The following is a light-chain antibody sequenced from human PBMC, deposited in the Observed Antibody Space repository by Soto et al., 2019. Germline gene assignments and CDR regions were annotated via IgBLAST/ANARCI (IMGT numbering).Light chain of an antibody. CDR1: QGISNY. CDR2: AAS. V-gene: IGKV1-27*01. Sequence: DIQMTQSPSSLSASVRDRVTITCRASQGISNYLAWYQQKPGKVPKLLIYAASTLQSVVPSRFSGRGSGTDFTLTISSLQPEDVATYYCQKYDSAPWTFGQGTKVEIK. J-gene: IGKJ1*01. CDR3: QKYDSAPWT.